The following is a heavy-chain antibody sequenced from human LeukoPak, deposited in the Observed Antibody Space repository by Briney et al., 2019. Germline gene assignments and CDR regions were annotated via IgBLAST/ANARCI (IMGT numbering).Heavy chain of an antibody. D-gene: IGHD6-19*01. CDR3: AKSPGPVAGNAEYFQH. J-gene: IGHJ1*01. CDR2: IRYDGSNK. V-gene: IGHV3-30*02. Sequence: GGSLRLSCAASGFTFSTYAMSWVRQAPGKGLEWVAFIRYDGSNKYYADSVKGRFTISRDNSKNTLYLQMNSLRAEDTAVYYCAKSPGPVAGNAEYFQHWGQGTLVTVSS. CDR1: GFTFSTYA.